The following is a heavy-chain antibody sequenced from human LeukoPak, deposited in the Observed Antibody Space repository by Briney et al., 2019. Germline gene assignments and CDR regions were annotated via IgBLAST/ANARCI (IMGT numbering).Heavy chain of an antibody. CDR1: GGSLSDYY. Sequence: SETLSLTSTVSGGSLSDYYWSCIRHRPRKELEWIGRMSTSGSTYYNPSVKSRVTLSVDTSKNQFSLKLTSVTAADTAAYYCAREGGARGLPDSWGQGTLVTVSS. CDR3: AREGGARGLPDS. CDR2: MSTSGST. J-gene: IGHJ5*01. V-gene: IGHV4-4*07. D-gene: IGHD3-16*01.